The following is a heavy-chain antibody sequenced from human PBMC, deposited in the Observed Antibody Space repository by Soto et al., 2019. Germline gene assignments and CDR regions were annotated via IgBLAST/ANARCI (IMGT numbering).Heavy chain of an antibody. CDR1: GGTFSSYA. V-gene: IGHV1-69*13. Sequence: SVKVSCKASGGTFSSYAISWVRHAPGQGLEWMGGIIPIFGTANYAQKFQGRVTITADESTSTAYMELSSLRSEDTAVYCCAREGPEGYDFWSGYSHTPDPTGGYFDYWGQGTLVTVSS. J-gene: IGHJ4*02. D-gene: IGHD3-3*01. CDR2: IIPIFGTA. CDR3: AREGPEGYDFWSGYSHTPDPTGGYFDY.